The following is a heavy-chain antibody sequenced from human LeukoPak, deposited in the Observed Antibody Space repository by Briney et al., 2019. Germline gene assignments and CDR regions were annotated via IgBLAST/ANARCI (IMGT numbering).Heavy chain of an antibody. CDR2: IYYSGST. D-gene: IGHD6-19*01. J-gene: IGHJ4*02. CDR1: GGSISSYY. Sequence: SETLSLTCTVSGGSISSYYWSWIRQPPGKGLEWIGYIYYSGSTNYNPSLKSRVTISVDTSKNQFSLKLSSVTAADTAVYYCARWYSSGWAFDYWGQGTLDTVSS. CDR3: ARWYSSGWAFDY. V-gene: IGHV4-59*01.